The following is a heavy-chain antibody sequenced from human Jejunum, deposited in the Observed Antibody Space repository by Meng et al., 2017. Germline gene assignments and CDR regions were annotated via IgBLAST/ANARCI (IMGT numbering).Heavy chain of an antibody. D-gene: IGHD4-17*01. V-gene: IGHV4-59*01. Sequence: QGQLQESGPGLVKPSGTLSLTCTVSGVSTTAPFYWTWIRQSPGKGLEWIGEVWPSGATYYNPSLSSRITISIDTSNNQFSLELSSVTAADTAVYYCATDVYGDGLAYLDYWGQGSLVTVSS. CDR1: GVSTTAPFY. J-gene: IGHJ4*02. CDR3: ATDVYGDGLAYLDY. CDR2: VWPSGAT.